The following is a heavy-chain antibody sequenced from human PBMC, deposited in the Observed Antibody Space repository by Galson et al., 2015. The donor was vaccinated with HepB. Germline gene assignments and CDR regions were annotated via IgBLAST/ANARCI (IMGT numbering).Heavy chain of an antibody. J-gene: IGHJ4*02. D-gene: IGHD5/OR15-5a*01. Sequence: SLRLSCAASGFTFSSYAMHWVRQAPGKGLEWVAVISYDGSNKYYADSVKGRFTISRDNSKNTLYLQMKSLRAEDTAVYYCARVYAGAHRAPSDYWGQGTLVTVSS. V-gene: IGHV3-30-3*01. CDR3: ARVYAGAHRAPSDY. CDR2: ISYDGSNK. CDR1: GFTFSSYA.